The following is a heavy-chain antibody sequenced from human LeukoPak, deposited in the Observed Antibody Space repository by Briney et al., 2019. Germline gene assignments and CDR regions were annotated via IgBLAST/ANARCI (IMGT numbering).Heavy chain of an antibody. V-gene: IGHV3-48*01. CDR2: ISHDSGIR. J-gene: IGHJ5*02. Sequence: GGSLRLSCAASGFTLSRDSMNWVRQAPGKGLEWISYISHDSGIRYYADSVRGRFTISRDNAKNSLYLQMHSLRAEDTAVYYCLTLSGVWTGRPVPWGQGTLVTVSS. CDR3: LTLSGVWTGRPVP. CDR1: GFTLSRDS. D-gene: IGHD3/OR15-3a*01.